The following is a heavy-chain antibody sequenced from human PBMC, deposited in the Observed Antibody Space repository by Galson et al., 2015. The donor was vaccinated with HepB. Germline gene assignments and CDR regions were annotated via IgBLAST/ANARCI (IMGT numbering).Heavy chain of an antibody. J-gene: IGHJ3*01. CDR2: FDPEDAEA. V-gene: IGHV1-24*01. D-gene: IGHD1-26*01. CDR1: GYTLTELV. CDR3: ATGDSGKYVVDS. Sequence: SVKVSCKVFGYTLTELVIHWVRQAPGKGLEWMGGFDPEDAEAFFAQRFQGRVSLTEDTSTDTAYMELSSLRSEDTAVYFCATGDSGKYVVDSWGQGTKVTVSS.